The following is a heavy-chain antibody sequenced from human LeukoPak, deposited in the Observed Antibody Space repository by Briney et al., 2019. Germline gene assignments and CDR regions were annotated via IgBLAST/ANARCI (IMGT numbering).Heavy chain of an antibody. CDR2: IWYDGSNK. Sequence: PGRSLRLSCSASGLTFSSNGMHGVPEAPGKRVEGVAVIWYDGSNKYYADSVKGRFTISRDNSRNPLYLQMNSLRAEDTAVYYCARDLYYYGRSGEYWGQGTLVTVPS. D-gene: IGHD3-22*01. CDR3: ARDLYYYGRSGEY. CDR1: GLTFSSNG. V-gene: IGHV3-33*01. J-gene: IGHJ4*02.